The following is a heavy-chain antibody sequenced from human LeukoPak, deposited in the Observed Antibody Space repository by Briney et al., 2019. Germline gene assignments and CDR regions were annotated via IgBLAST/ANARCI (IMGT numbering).Heavy chain of an antibody. Sequence: KPGGSLRLSCAASGFTFSSYWMSWVRQPPGKGLEWIGSIYYSGSTYYNPSLKSRVTISVDTSKNQFSLKLSSVTAADTAVYYCAAEDPYYYDSSGPFPNWFDPWGQGTLVTVSS. CDR2: IYYSGST. CDR1: GFTFSSYW. J-gene: IGHJ5*02. V-gene: IGHV4-39*07. CDR3: AAEDPYYYDSSGPFPNWFDP. D-gene: IGHD3-22*01.